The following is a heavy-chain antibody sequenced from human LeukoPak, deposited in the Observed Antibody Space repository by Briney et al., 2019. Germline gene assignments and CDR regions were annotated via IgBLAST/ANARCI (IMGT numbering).Heavy chain of an antibody. J-gene: IGHJ4*02. CDR1: GGTFSSYA. V-gene: IGHV1-69*04. D-gene: IGHD2-2*01. CDR3: ARGSLGYCSSTSCYREFQQDY. CDR2: IIPILGIA. Sequence: VASVKVSCKASGGTFSSYAISWVRQAPGQGLGWMGRIIPILGIANYAQKFQGRVTITADKSTSTAYMELSSLRSEDTAVYYCARGSLGYCSSTSCYREFQQDYWGQGTLVTVSS.